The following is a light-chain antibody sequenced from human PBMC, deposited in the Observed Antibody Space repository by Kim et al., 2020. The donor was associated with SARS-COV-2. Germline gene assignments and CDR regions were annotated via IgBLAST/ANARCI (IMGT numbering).Light chain of an antibody. V-gene: IGKV1-39*01. Sequence: SASVGDRVTLTCRASQNINIYLNWYQQKPGKAPNPLIYATSTLESGVPSRFSGSRSGTTFTLTISSLRPEDFATYYCQQSYIAPYTFGQGTKLEI. CDR3: QQSYIAPYT. CDR1: QNINIY. CDR2: ATS. J-gene: IGKJ2*01.